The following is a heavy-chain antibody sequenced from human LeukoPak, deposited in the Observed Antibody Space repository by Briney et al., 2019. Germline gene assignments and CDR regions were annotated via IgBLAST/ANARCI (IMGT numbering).Heavy chain of an antibody. J-gene: IGHJ4*02. D-gene: IGHD2-8*01. CDR3: ERGVCAGADY. CDR1: GYRFTGYD. CDR2: MNPNNGAT. V-gene: IGHV1-8*01. Sequence: ASVKVSCKASGYRFTGYDINWVRQAAGQGPEWMGWMNPNNGATGYAQKFQGRVTMTRDTSISTAYMQLSDLTSDDTAVYYCERGVCAGADYWGQRTLGTVSS.